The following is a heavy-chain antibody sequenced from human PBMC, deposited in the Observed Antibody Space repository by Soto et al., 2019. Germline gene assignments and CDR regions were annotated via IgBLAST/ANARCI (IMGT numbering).Heavy chain of an antibody. CDR1: GGSCRGYF. V-gene: IGHV4-34*01. D-gene: IGHD3-16*01. CDR2: INDSGNT. J-gene: IGHJ4*02. Sequence: PSETLSLTCAVSGGSCRGYFWSWIRQSPAKGLEWIGEINDSGNTYYNPSFKSRLTISVDTSTSQISLRLTSVTAADSAVYYCQGGDFWGQGTRVTVSS. CDR3: QGGDF.